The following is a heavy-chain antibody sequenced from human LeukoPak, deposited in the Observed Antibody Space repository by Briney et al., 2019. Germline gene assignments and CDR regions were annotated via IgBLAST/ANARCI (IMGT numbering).Heavy chain of an antibody. CDR2: IYSGGST. D-gene: IGHD1-26*01. J-gene: IGHJ6*02. CDR3: ARDLGSYQQDV. Sequence: GGSLRLSCAASGLTVSSNYMSWVRQAPGKGLEWVSVIYSGGSTYYADSVKGRFTISRDNSKNTLYLQMNSLRAEDTAVYYCARDLGSYQQDVWGRGTTVTVSS. V-gene: IGHV3-66*01. CDR1: GLTVSSNY.